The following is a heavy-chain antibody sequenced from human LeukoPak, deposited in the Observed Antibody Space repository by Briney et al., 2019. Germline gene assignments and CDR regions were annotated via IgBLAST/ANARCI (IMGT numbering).Heavy chain of an antibody. CDR2: IRYDGSNK. Sequence: PGGSLRLSCAASGFTFSSYGMHWVRQAPGKGLEWVAFIRYDGSNKYYADSVKGRFTISRDNSKNTLYLQMNSLRAEDTAVYYCATFNYDFWSGSPFDIWGQGTMVTVSS. J-gene: IGHJ3*02. CDR3: ATFNYDFWSGSPFDI. CDR1: GFTFSSYG. V-gene: IGHV3-30*02. D-gene: IGHD3-3*01.